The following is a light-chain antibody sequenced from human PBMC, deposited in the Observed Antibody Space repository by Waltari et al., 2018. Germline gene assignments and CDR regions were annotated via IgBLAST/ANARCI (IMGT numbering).Light chain of an antibody. Sequence: DIVMTQSPASLAVSLGERSTTTCKSSQRFLYSPNNKNNVAWYQQKPGQPPKLLIYWASTRESGVPDRFSGSGSGTDFTLTISSLQAEDVAVYYCQQYYSTPYTFGQGTKLEIK. CDR2: WAS. V-gene: IGKV4-1*01. J-gene: IGKJ2*01. CDR3: QQYYSTPYT. CDR1: QRFLYSPNNKNN.